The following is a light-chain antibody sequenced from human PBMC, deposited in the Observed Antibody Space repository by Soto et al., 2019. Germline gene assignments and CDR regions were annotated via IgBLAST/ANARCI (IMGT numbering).Light chain of an antibody. V-gene: IGLV2-14*03. J-gene: IGLJ1*01. CDR3: SSYTTSNTRQIV. Sequence: ALTQPASVSGSPGQSITISCTGTSSEVGGYNYVSWYQHHPGKAPKLMIFDVSNRPSGVSNRFSGSKSGNTASLTISGLQPEDEADYYCSSYTTSNTRQIVFGTGTKVTVL. CDR1: SSEVGGYNY. CDR2: DVS.